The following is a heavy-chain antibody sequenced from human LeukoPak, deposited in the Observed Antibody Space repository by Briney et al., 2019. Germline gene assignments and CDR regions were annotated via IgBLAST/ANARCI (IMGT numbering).Heavy chain of an antibody. CDR1: GFTFSSYE. CDR2: ISSSGSTI. Sequence: GGSLRLSCAASGFTFSSYEMNWVRQAPGKGLEWVSYISSSGSTIYYADSVKGRFTISRDTAKNSLYLQMNSLRAEDTAVYYCARVVSVAWSERRPGYYYMDVWGRGTTVTVSS. V-gene: IGHV3-48*03. CDR3: ARVVSVAWSERRPGYYYMDV. D-gene: IGHD1-1*01. J-gene: IGHJ6*03.